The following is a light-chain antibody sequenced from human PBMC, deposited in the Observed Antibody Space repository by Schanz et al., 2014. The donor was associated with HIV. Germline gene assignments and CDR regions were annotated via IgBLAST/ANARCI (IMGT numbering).Light chain of an antibody. CDR1: RSNIGAGYD. J-gene: IGLJ2*01. CDR2: GST. Sequence: QSVLTQPPSVSAAPGQRVTISCTGSRSNIGAGYDVHWYQHLPGTAPKLLIYGSTNRPSGVPDRFSGSKSGTAASLAISGLQAEDEADYYCSSYTSSSTPYVVFGGGTKLTVL. V-gene: IGLV1-40*01. CDR3: SSYTSSSTPYVV.